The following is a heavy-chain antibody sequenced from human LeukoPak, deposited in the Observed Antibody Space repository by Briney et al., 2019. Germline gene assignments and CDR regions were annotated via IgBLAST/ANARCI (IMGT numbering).Heavy chain of an antibody. CDR3: ATRRDGYKRNWFDP. J-gene: IGHJ5*02. V-gene: IGHV1-2*02. Sequence: ASVKVSCKASGYTFTGYYMHWVRQAPGQGLEWMGWINPNSGGTNYAQKFQGRVTMTRDTSISTAYMELSRLRSDDTAVYYCATRRDGYKRNWFDPWGQGTLVTVSS. CDR1: GYTFTGYY. D-gene: IGHD5-24*01. CDR2: INPNSGGT.